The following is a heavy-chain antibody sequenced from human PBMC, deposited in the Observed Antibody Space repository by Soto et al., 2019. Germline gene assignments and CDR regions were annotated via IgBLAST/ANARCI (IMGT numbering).Heavy chain of an antibody. CDR1: GGSISSNTW. V-gene: IGHV4-4*02. J-gene: IGHJ6*02. D-gene: IGHD1-26*01. Sequence: QVQLQESGPGLVKPSGTLSLTCAVSGGSISSNTWWSWVRQPPGKGLEWIGGIYHSGSTNYNPSLKSRVSISVDKSRNQFSLKLSSVTAADTAVYYCARFSGSYYYCMDVWGQGTTVTGSS. CDR2: IYHSGST. CDR3: ARFSGSYYYCMDV.